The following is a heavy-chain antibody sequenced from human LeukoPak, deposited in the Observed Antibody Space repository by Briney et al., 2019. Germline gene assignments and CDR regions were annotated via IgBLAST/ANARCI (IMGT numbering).Heavy chain of an antibody. CDR3: ARRKSYYYYYYMDV. CDR1: GESFTGYC. V-gene: IGHV4-34*01. D-gene: IGHD1-14*01. Sequence: SETLSLTCAVYGESFTGYCWSWIRQPPGKGLEWIGEINHSGSTNNNPSFKGGVTISVDTSTNQFSLKLSSVTAADPAVYYCARRKSYYYYYYMDVWGKGTTVTISS. CDR2: INHSGST. J-gene: IGHJ6*03.